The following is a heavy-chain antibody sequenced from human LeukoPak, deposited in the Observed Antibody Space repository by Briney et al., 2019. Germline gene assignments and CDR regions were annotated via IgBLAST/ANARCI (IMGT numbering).Heavy chain of an antibody. CDR2: IYYSGGT. J-gene: IGHJ3*01. CDR1: GGSISSSSYY. Sequence: SETLSLTCTVSGGSISSSSYYWAWIRQPPGKGLVWIASIYYSGGTYYNPSLKSRVTISVDTSKNQFSLKLSSVTAADTAIYYCARLVGAAGAFDVWGQGTMVTVSS. V-gene: IGHV4-39*01. CDR3: ARLVGAAGAFDV. D-gene: IGHD4/OR15-4a*01.